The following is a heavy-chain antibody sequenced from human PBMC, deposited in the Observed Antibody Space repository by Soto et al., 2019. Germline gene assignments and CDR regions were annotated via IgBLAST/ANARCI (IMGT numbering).Heavy chain of an antibody. D-gene: IGHD3-22*01. CDR2: INHSGST. J-gene: IGHJ4*02. V-gene: IGHV4-34*01. CDR3: ARVGYYDRYFDY. Sequence: QVQLQQWGAGLLKPSETLSLTCAVYGGSFSGYYWSWIRQPPGKGLEWIGEINHSGSTNYNPSLKSRVTISVDTSKNQFCLKLSSVTAADTAVYYCARVGYYDRYFDYWGQGTLVTVSS. CDR1: GGSFSGYY.